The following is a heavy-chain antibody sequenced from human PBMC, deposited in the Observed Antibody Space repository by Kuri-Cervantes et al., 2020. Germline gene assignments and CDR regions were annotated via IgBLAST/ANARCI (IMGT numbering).Heavy chain of an antibody. CDR3: ARDRGGHIVLVPAGNKDL. J-gene: IGHJ5*02. CDR1: GYTFTGYY. D-gene: IGHD2-2*01. Sequence: ASVKVSCKASGYTFTGYYMHWVRQAPGQGLEGMGWINPNSGGTNYAQKFQGRVTMTRDTSISTAYMELSRLRSDDTAVYYCARDRGGHIVLVPAGNKDLWGQGTLVTVSS. V-gene: IGHV1-2*02. CDR2: INPNSGGT.